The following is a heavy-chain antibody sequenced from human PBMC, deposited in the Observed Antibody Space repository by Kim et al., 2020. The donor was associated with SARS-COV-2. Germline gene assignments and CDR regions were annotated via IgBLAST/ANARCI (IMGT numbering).Heavy chain of an antibody. D-gene: IGHD3-3*01. CDR3: AKDKAYYDFWSGSGYYYYYGMDV. CDR1: GFTFSSYG. J-gene: IGHJ6*02. Sequence: GGSLRLSCAASGFTFSSYGMHWVRQAPGKGLEWVAVISYDGSNKYYADSVKGRFTISRDNSKTTLYLQMNSLRAEDTAVYYCAKDKAYYDFWSGSGYYYYYGMDVWGQGTTVTVSS. V-gene: IGHV3-30*18. CDR2: ISYDGSNK.